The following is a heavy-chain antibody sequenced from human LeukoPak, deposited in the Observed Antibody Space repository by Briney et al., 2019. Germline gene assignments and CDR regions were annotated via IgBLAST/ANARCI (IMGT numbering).Heavy chain of an antibody. V-gene: IGHV1-18*01. Sequence: ASVKVSCKASGYTFSSYGINWVRLARGRGPEYMVSINPQKTNTNYAQKFQGRVTVTADTSTNTAYMEVRSLRSDDTAIYYCARRKYGADYNGMDVWGQGTTVTVSS. J-gene: IGHJ6*02. CDR2: INPQKTNT. CDR1: GYTFSSYG. D-gene: IGHD4/OR15-4a*01. CDR3: ARRKYGADYNGMDV.